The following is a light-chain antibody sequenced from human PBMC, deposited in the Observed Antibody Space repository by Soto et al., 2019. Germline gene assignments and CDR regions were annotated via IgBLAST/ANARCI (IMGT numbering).Light chain of an antibody. CDR3: MQGLQVPYT. CDR2: LGS. V-gene: IGKV2-28*01. Sequence: DIVMTQSPLSLPVTPGEPASISCRSSQSLLQSNGNNYLDWYVQKPGQSPQLLIYLGSNRASGVPDRFSGSGTGTDFTLKINRVEAEDVGIYYCMQGLQVPYTFGQGTNLDIK. CDR1: QSLLQSNGNNY. J-gene: IGKJ2*01.